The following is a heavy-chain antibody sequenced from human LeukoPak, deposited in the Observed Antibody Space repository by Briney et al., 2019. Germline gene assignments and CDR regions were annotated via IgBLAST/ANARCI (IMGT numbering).Heavy chain of an antibody. V-gene: IGHV3-72*01. J-gene: IGHJ4*02. CDR2: ARNKANSYST. CDR3: ARGELAN. D-gene: IGHD1-26*01. Sequence: GGSLRLSCAASGFTFSSYWMSWVRQAPGKGLEWVGRARNKANSYSTEYAASVKGRFTISRDESKSSMYLQMNSLKTEDTAVYYCARGELANWGQGTLVTVSS. CDR1: GFTFSSYW.